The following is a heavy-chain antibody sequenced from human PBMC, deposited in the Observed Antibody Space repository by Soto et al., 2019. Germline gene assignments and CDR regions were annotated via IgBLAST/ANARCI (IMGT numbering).Heavy chain of an antibody. CDR3: ARDKGGEVLRGSGLDV. CDR1: GGSINSHDHY. Sequence: QVHLQESGPGVLKPSQTLSLTCTVSGGSINSHDHYWRWIRQHPGKGLEWVGHIYYRGTSSYNPSLQSLLTISMYTSKNQFSRKLNSVTAADTAVYYCARDKGGEVLRGSGLDVRGQGTTVTVSS. D-gene: IGHD3-10*01. CDR2: IYYRGTS. V-gene: IGHV4-31*01. J-gene: IGHJ6*02.